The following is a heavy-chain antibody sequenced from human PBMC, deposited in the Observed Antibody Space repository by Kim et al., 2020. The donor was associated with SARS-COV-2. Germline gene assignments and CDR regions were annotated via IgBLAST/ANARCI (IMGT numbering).Heavy chain of an antibody. J-gene: IGHJ4*02. CDR3: ARYSYTTGYFDC. CDR2: T. V-gene: IGHV3-23*01. D-gene: IGHD3-16*01. Sequence: TSYADPVKGRFTIARDNSKNTLYLQMNSLRGEDTALYYCARYSYTTGYFDCWGQGTLVTVSS.